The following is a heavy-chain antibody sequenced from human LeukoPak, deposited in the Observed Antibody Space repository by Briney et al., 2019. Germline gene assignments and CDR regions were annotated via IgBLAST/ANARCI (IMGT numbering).Heavy chain of an antibody. V-gene: IGHV3-13*01. J-gene: IGHJ4*02. CDR1: GFTFSSYD. D-gene: IGHD1-26*01. Sequence: GGSLRLSCAASGFTFSSYDIHWVRQATGKGLEWVSGIGTAGEIYYPGSVKGRFTISRENAKNSLYLQMNSLRAGDTAVYYCARVGVGATTHYFDYWGQGTLVTVSS. CDR2: IGTAGEI. CDR3: ARVGVGATTHYFDY.